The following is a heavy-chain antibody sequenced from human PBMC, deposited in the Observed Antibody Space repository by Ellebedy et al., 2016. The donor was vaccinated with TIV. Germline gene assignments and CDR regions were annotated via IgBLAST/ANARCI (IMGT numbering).Heavy chain of an antibody. CDR1: GYTFTNYG. J-gene: IGHJ4*02. CDR3: ARGANIIVATVFDY. V-gene: IGHV7-4-1*02. D-gene: IGHD5-12*01. CDR2: INTNTGNP. Sequence: ASVTVSCKASGYTFTNYGINWVRQAPGQGLEWMGWINTNTGNPTYAQDFTGRFVFPFDTSVSTAYLHINSLKAGDSAVYYCARGANIIVATVFDYWGQGTLVTVSS.